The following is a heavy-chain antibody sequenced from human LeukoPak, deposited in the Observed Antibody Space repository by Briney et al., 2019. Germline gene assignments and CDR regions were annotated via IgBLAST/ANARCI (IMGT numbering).Heavy chain of an antibody. CDR3: VRGSTGWSGMDV. CDR2: ISSSSSYI. Sequence: PGGSLRLSCAASGFTFSSYSMNWVRQAPGKGLEWVSSISSSSSYIYYADSVKGRFTISRDNAKNSLYLQMNSLRAEDTAVYYCVRGSTGWSGMDVWGQGTTVTVSS. J-gene: IGHJ6*02. CDR1: GFTFSSYS. V-gene: IGHV3-21*01. D-gene: IGHD6-19*01.